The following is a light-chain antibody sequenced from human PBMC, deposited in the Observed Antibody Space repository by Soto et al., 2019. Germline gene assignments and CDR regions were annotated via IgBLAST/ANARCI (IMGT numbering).Light chain of an antibody. Sequence: EIVMTQSPATVSISPGETATLCCRASQSVSYNLAWYQQKPGQGLRLLIYGAFTRATGIPARFSGSGSGTEFTLTISSLQSEDFAVYYCQQYKNWPPLTFGGGTKVEIK. J-gene: IGKJ4*01. CDR2: GAF. CDR3: QQYKNWPPLT. V-gene: IGKV3-15*01. CDR1: QSVSYN.